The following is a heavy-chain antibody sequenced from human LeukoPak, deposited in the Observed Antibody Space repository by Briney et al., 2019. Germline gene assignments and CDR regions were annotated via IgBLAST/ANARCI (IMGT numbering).Heavy chain of an antibody. D-gene: IGHD3-10*01. CDR2: INHSGST. J-gene: IGHJ1*01. CDR3: ARGPRWVRGPLFIQH. CDR1: GGSFSGYY. V-gene: IGHV4-34*01. Sequence: SETLSLTCAVYGGSFSGYYWSWIRQPPGKGLEWIGEINHSGSTNYNPSLKSRVTISVDTSKNQFSLKLSSVTAVDTAVYYCARGPRWVRGPLFIQHWGQGTLVTVSS.